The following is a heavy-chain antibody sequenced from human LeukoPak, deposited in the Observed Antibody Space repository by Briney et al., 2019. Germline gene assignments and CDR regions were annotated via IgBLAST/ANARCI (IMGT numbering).Heavy chain of an antibody. J-gene: IGHJ5*02. CDR3: AKDKKRYYDSSGYLDP. CDR2: ISWNSGRI. CDR1: GFTFDDYA. D-gene: IGHD3-22*01. Sequence: GRSLRLSCAASGFTFDDYAMHWVRHAPGKGLEWVSGISWNSGRIGYADSVKGRFTISRDNAKNSLYLQMNSLRAEDTALYYCAKDKKRYYDSSGYLDPWGQGTLVTVSS. V-gene: IGHV3-9*01.